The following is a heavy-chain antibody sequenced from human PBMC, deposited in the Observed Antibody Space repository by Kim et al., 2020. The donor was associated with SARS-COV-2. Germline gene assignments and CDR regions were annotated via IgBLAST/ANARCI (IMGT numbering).Heavy chain of an antibody. CDR3: ARDLYYYDSSPLHQDDY. V-gene: IGHV3-21*01. Sequence: GGSLRLSCAASGFTFSSYSMNWVRQAPGKGLEWVSSISSSSSYIYYADSVKGRFTISRDNAKNSLYLQMNSLRAEDTAVYYCARDLYYYDSSPLHQDDYWGQGTLVTVSS. J-gene: IGHJ4*02. D-gene: IGHD3-22*01. CDR2: ISSSSSYI. CDR1: GFTFSSYS.